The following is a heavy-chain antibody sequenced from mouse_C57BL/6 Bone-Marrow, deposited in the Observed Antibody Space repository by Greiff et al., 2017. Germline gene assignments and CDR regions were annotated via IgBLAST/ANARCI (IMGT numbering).Heavy chain of an antibody. CDR3: ARDPYYGSSPWCAY. D-gene: IGHD1-1*01. J-gene: IGHJ3*01. CDR1: GFTFSSYA. Sequence: EVKLMESGGGLVKPGGSLKLSCAASGFTFSSYAMSWVRQTPEKRLEWVATISDGGSYTYYPDNVKGRFTISRDNAKNNLYLQMSHLKSEDTAMDYCARDPYYGSSPWCAYWGQGTLVTVSA. CDR2: ISDGGSYT. V-gene: IGHV5-4*01.